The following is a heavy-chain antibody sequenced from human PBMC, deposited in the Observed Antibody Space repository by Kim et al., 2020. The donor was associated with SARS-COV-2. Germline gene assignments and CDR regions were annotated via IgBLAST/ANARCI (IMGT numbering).Heavy chain of an antibody. CDR3: ARDLAL. J-gene: IGHJ4*02. V-gene: IGHV3-53*01. CDR2: SGGST. Sequence: SGGSTYYADSVKGRFTISRDNSKNTLYLQMNSLRAEDTAVYYCARDLALWGQGTLVTVSS.